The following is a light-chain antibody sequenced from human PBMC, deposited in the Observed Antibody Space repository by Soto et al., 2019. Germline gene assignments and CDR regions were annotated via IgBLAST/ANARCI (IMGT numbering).Light chain of an antibody. Sequence: IQLTQSPSSLSASVVYRFTVTCRASEDITNYLAWYQQKAGKAPKLLIYDASTLHSGVPSRFSGSGSGTDFTLTISGLQPEDFATYYCQQLTRYPSTFGGGTKVDIK. J-gene: IGKJ4*01. CDR2: DAS. V-gene: IGKV1-9*01. CDR1: EDITNY. CDR3: QQLTRYPST.